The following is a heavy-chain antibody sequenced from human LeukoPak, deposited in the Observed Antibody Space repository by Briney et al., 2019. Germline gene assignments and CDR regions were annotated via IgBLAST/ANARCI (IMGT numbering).Heavy chain of an antibody. D-gene: IGHD3-10*01. CDR2: ISSNGGST. J-gene: IGHJ5*02. CDR1: GFTFSSYA. V-gene: IGHV3-64*01. CDR3: GQSSPVLLWS. Sequence: GGSLRLSCAASGFTFSSYAMHWVRQAPGKGLEYVSAISSNGGSTYYANSVKGRFTISRDNSKNTLYLQMGSLRAEDMAVYYCGQSSPVLLWSWGQGTLVTVSS.